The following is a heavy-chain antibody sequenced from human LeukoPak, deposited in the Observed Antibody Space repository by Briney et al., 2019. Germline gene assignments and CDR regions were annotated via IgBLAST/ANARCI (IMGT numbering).Heavy chain of an antibody. Sequence: SETLSLTCTVSGASISGHYCSWIRQPPGEGLEWIGNIYWTGRTNYNPSLKSRVTMSIDTSRTQCSLKMTSVTATDTAVYYCARQAYGYSVYWGQGTLVTVSS. CDR1: GASISGHY. J-gene: IGHJ4*02. V-gene: IGHV4-59*08. CDR2: IYWTGRT. D-gene: IGHD2-21*01. CDR3: ARQAYGYSVY.